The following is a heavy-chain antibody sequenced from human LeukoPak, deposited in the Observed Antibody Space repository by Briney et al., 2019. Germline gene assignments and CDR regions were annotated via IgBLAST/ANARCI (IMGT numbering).Heavy chain of an antibody. J-gene: IGHJ4*02. V-gene: IGHV4-34*01. CDR1: GGSFSGYY. D-gene: IGHD6-13*01. CDR3: AREVAAAGNGY. Sequence: SETLSLTCAVYGGSFSGYYWSWIRQPPGKGLEWIGEINHSGSTNYNPSLKSRVTISVDTSKNQFSLKLSSVTAADTAVYYCAREVAAAGNGYWGQGTLVTVSS. CDR2: INHSGST.